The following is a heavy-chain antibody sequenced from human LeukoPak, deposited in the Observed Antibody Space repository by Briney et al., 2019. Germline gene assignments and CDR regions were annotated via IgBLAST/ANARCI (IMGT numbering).Heavy chain of an antibody. J-gene: IGHJ6*03. CDR3: AREDWQLDYYYYMDV. CDR1: GGSISSYY. Sequence: PSETLSLTCTVSGGSISSYYWSWIRQPPGKGLEWIGYIYYSGSTNYNPSLKSRVTISVDTSKNQFSLKLSSVTAADTAVYYCAREDWQLDYYYYMDVWGKGTTVTVSS. CDR2: IYYSGST. D-gene: IGHD6-6*01. V-gene: IGHV4-59*12.